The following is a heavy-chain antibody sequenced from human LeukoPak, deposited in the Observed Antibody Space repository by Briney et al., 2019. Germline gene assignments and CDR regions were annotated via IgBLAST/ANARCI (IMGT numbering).Heavy chain of an antibody. V-gene: IGHV4-34*01. CDR2: INHSGST. CDR3: AGHVLRFLEWLLYPDY. Sequence: SETLSLTCAVYGGSFSGYCWSWIRQPPGKGLEWIGEINHSGSTNYNPSLKSRVTISVDTSKNQFSLKLSSVTAADTAVYYCAGHVLRFLEWLLYPDYWGQGTLITVSS. CDR1: GGSFSGYC. J-gene: IGHJ4*02. D-gene: IGHD3-3*01.